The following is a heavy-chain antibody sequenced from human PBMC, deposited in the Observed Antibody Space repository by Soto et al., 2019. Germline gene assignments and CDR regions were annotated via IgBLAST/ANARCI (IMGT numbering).Heavy chain of an antibody. D-gene: IGHD3-3*01. Sequence: GGSLRLSCAASGFTFSRYWMSWVRQAPGKGLEWVSAISGSGGSTYYADSVKGRFTISRDNSKNTLYLQMNSLRAEDTAVYYCANLFWSGYSFDYWGQGTLVTVSS. V-gene: IGHV3-23*01. CDR2: ISGSGGST. CDR1: GFTFSRYW. J-gene: IGHJ4*02. CDR3: ANLFWSGYSFDY.